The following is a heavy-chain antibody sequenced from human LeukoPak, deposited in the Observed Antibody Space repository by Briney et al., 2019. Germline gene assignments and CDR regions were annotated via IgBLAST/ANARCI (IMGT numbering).Heavy chain of an antibody. V-gene: IGHV4-59*12. CDR1: GDSISSYY. D-gene: IGHD3-22*01. J-gene: IGHJ4*02. Sequence: SGTLSLTCTVSGDSISSYYWSWIRQPPGKRLEWIGYIYYSGSTYYNPSLKSRVSISVDTSKNQFSLKLSSVTAADTAVYYCAREVITTGYFDYWGQGTLVTVSS. CDR2: IYYSGST. CDR3: AREVITTGYFDY.